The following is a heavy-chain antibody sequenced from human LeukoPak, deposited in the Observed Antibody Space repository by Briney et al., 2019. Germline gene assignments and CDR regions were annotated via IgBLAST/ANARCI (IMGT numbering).Heavy chain of an antibody. CDR2: ISGSGGST. V-gene: IGHV3-23*01. J-gene: IGHJ4*02. D-gene: IGHD2-15*01. CDR1: GFTFSSYA. Sequence: GGSLRLSCAASGFTFSSYAMSWVRQAPGKGLEWVSVISGSGGSTHYAGSVKGRFTISRDNSKNTLYLQMNSLRADDTAVYFCVKGVDSSGTCYSSIDYWGQGTLVTVSS. CDR3: VKGVDSSGTCYSSIDY.